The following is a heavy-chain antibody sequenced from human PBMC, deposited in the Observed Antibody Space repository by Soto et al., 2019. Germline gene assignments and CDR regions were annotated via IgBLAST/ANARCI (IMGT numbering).Heavy chain of an antibody. CDR2: IYSGGST. J-gene: IGHJ4*02. CDR3: ATAKLLLPWLFDY. D-gene: IGHD2-15*01. Sequence: EVPLVESGGGLVQPGGSLRLSCAASGFTVSSNYMSWVRQAPGKGLEWVSVIYSGGSTYYADSVKGRFIISRDDSKNTLFLQMNSLRAEDTAVYYWATAKLLLPWLFDYWGQGTLVTVSS. V-gene: IGHV3-66*01. CDR1: GFTVSSNY.